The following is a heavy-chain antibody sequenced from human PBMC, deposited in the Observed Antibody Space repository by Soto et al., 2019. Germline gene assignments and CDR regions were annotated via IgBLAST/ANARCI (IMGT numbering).Heavy chain of an antibody. CDR2: IYYSGST. J-gene: IGHJ6*03. D-gene: IGHD2-15*01. V-gene: IGHV4-31*03. CDR1: GGSISSGGYY. CDR3: ARVPPSRLGEKKRGVVVAATYYYYYMDV. Sequence: SETLSLTCTVSGGSISSGGYYWSWIRQHPGKGLEWIGYIYYSGSTYYNPSLKSRVTISVDTSKNQFSLKLSSVTAADTAVYYCARVPPSRLGEKKRGVVVAATYYYYYMDVWGKGTTVTVSS.